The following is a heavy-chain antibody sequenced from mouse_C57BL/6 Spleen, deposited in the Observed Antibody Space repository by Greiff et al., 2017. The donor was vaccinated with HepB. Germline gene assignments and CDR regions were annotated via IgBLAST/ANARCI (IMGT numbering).Heavy chain of an antibody. CDR3: TRHTVYYFDY. CDR2: IDPETGGT. V-gene: IGHV1-15*01. Sequence: VQLQQSGAELVRPGASVTLSCKASGYTFTDYEMHWVKQTPVHGLEWIGAIDPETGGTAYNQKFKGKAILTADKSSSTAYMELRSLTSEDSAVYYCTRHTVYYFDYWGQGTTLTVSS. CDR1: GYTFTDYE. J-gene: IGHJ2*01.